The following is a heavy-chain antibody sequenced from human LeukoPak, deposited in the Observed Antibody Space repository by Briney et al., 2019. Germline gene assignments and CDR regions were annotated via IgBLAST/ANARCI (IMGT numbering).Heavy chain of an antibody. D-gene: IGHD3-10*01. V-gene: IGHV3-11*01. J-gene: IGHJ5*02. CDR2: ISSSGSTI. Sequence: GGSLRLSCAASGFTFSDYYMSWIRQAPGKGLEWVSYISSSGSTIYYADSVKGRFTISRDNAKTSLYLQMNSLRAEDTAVYYCARDSTMVRGVTNWFDPWGQGTLVTVSS. CDR3: ARDSTMVRGVTNWFDP. CDR1: GFTFSDYY.